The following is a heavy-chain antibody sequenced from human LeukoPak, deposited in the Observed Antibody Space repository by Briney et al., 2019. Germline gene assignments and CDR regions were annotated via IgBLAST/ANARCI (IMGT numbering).Heavy chain of an antibody. CDR2: IGTAGDT. D-gene: IGHD3-10*01. V-gene: IGHV3-13*04. Sequence: GGSLRLSCAASGFTFSSYDMHWVRQATGKGLEWVSAIGTAGDTYYPGSVKGRFTISRGNAKNSLYLQMNSLRAGDTAVYYCARGVYGSGPLDVWGQGTTVTVSS. J-gene: IGHJ6*02. CDR3: ARGVYGSGPLDV. CDR1: GFTFSSYD.